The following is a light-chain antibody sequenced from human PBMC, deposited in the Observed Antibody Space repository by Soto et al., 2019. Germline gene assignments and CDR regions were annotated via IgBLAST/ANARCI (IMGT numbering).Light chain of an antibody. CDR3: QQYYSTPWT. J-gene: IGKJ1*01. V-gene: IGKV4-1*01. CDR2: WAS. Sequence: DIVMTQSPDSLAVSLGERATINCKSSQSVLYSSNNKNYLAWYQQKPGRPPKLLIYWASTRESGVPDRFSGSGSGTDFTLTISSLQAADVAVYYCQQYYSTPWTFGQGTKVEIK. CDR1: QSVLYSSNNKNY.